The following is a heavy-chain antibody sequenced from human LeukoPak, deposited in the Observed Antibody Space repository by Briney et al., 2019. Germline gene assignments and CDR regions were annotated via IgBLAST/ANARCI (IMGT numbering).Heavy chain of an antibody. CDR2: IYYSGST. J-gene: IGHJ4*02. CDR1: GGSISGYY. V-gene: IGHV4-31*03. D-gene: IGHD4-23*01. Sequence: SETLSLTCTVSGGSISGYYWSWIRQHPGKGLEWIGYIYYSGSTYYNPSLKSRVTISVDTSKNQFSLKLSSVTAADTAVYYCAREDYGGNSGFDYWGQGTLVTVSS. CDR3: AREDYGGNSGFDY.